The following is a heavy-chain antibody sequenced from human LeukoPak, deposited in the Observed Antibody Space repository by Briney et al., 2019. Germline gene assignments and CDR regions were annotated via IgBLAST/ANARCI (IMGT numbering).Heavy chain of an antibody. CDR3: ARAEILYYFDY. Sequence: GSLRLSCAASGFTFSSYTMNWVRHAPGKGPEWIGEIYHSGSTNYNPSLKSRVTISVDKSKNQFSLKLSSVTAADTAVYYCARAEILYYFDYWGQGTLVTVSS. CDR1: GFTFSSYTM. CDR2: IYHSGST. V-gene: IGHV4-4*02. J-gene: IGHJ4*02.